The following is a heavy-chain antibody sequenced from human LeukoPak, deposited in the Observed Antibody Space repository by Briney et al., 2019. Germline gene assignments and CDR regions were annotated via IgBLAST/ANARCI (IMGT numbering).Heavy chain of an antibody. V-gene: IGHV3-74*03. CDR2: IKSDGSST. CDR1: GFTFRSYW. Sequence: GGSLRLSCAVSGFTFRSYWMNWVRQAPGKGLVWVSSIKSDGSSTTYADSVKGRFTISRDNAENTLYLQMNSLRVEDTAVYYCARISTMVRHYWGQGTLVTVSS. CDR3: ARISTMVRHY. J-gene: IGHJ4*02. D-gene: IGHD3-10*01.